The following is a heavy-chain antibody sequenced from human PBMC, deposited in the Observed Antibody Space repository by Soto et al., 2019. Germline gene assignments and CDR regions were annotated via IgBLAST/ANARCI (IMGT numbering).Heavy chain of an antibody. CDR1: GGPFNTFG. CDR3: ERTRQRRPVFYVDY. V-gene: IGHV1-69*01. J-gene: IGHJ4*02. Sequence: QVQLMQSSAEVTKPGSSVKVSCKASGGPFNTFGISWVRQAPGQGLEWMGGIIPKYGTTNYARRFQGRVTITADESTTTAYLELSSLRHDDTAIYYCERTRQRRPVFYVDYWGQGTPISVTS. CDR2: IIPKYGTT. D-gene: IGHD2-2*01.